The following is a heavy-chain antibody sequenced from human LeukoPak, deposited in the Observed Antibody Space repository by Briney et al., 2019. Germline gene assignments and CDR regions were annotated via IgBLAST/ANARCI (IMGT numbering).Heavy chain of an antibody. CDR3: APQQTYSPYNWFDP. V-gene: IGHV3-74*03. CDR2: IHPDGSIT. D-gene: IGHD5-12*01. CDR1: GFTFSNAW. Sequence: GGSLRLSCAASGFTFSNAWMNWVRQAPGTGLVWVSRIHPDGSITTYADSVKGRFTISRDNAKNTLYLQMNSLRAEDTAVYYCAPQQTYSPYNWFDPWGRGTLVTVSS. J-gene: IGHJ5*02.